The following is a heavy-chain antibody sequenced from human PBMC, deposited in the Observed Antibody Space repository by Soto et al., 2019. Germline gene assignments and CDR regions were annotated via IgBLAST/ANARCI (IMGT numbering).Heavy chain of an antibody. CDR3: VRLIGNSGLAS. V-gene: IGHV6-1*01. CDR1: GDSVSTNSVT. CDR2: TYYRSKWFN. Sequence: SQTLSLTCAISGDSVSTNSVTWNWIRQSPSRGLEWLGRTYYRSKWFNDYAVSVKGRIAINPDTSNNQLSLQLNSVTPDDTAVNYCVRLIGNSGLASGGQGTLVTVSS. D-gene: IGHD5-18*01. J-gene: IGHJ5*01.